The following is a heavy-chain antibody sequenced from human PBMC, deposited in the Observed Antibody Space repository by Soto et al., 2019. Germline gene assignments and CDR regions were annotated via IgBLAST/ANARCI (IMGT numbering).Heavy chain of an antibody. Sequence: QVQLVESGGGVVQPGRSLRLSCAASGFTFSSYGMHWVRQAPGKGLEWVAVISYDGSTKYYADSVKGRVTISRDNSKNTLYLQMNSLIAEDTAVYYWAKGGLDDSIGDYYINRIYYYYYGMDVWGQGTTVTVSS. D-gene: IGHD3-22*01. CDR3: AKGGLDDSIGDYYINRIYYYYYGMDV. J-gene: IGHJ6*02. CDR1: GFTFSSYG. V-gene: IGHV3-30*18. CDR2: ISYDGSTK.